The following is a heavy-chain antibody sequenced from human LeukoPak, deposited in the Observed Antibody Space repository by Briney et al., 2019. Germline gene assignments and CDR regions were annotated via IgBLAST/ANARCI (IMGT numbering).Heavy chain of an antibody. V-gene: IGHV3-23*01. CDR1: GFTFSSYG. CDR3: AKDRGYSGYVRDFDY. CDR2: ISGSGGST. D-gene: IGHD5-12*01. J-gene: IGHJ4*02. Sequence: PGGSLRLSCAASGFTFSSYGMHWVRQAPGKGLEWVSAISGSGGSTYYADSVKGRFTISRDNSKNTLYLQMNSLRAEDTAVYYCAKDRGYSGYVRDFDYWGQGTLVTVSS.